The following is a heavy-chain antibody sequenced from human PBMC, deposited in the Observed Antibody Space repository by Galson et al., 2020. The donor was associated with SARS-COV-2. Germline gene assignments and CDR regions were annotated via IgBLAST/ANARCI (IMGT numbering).Heavy chain of an antibody. Sequence: SLKISCAASGFTFDDYAMHWVRQAPGKALEWVSGINWNSGSIVYADSVKGRFTISRDNAKNSLYLQMNSLRADDTALYYCAKDGSGSGSYYRGHFQHWGQGTLVTVSS. J-gene: IGHJ1*01. V-gene: IGHV3-9*01. D-gene: IGHD3-10*01. CDR1: GFTFDDYA. CDR2: INWNSGSI. CDR3: AKDGSGSGSYYRGHFQH.